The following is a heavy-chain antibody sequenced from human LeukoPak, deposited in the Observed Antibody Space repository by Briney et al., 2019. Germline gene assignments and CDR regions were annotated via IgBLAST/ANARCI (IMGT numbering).Heavy chain of an antibody. Sequence: SSETLSLTCTVSGGSISSSSYYWGRIRQPPGKGLEWIGSIYYSGSTYYNPSLKSRVTISVDTSKNQFSLNLSSVTAADTAVYYCARLYYDSSGYYQICYFDYWGQGTLVTVSS. D-gene: IGHD3-22*01. CDR2: IYYSGST. J-gene: IGHJ4*02. V-gene: IGHV4-39*01. CDR3: ARLYYDSSGYYQICYFDY. CDR1: GGSISSSSYY.